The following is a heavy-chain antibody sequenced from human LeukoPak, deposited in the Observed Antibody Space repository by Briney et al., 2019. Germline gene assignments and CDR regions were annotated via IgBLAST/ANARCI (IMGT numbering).Heavy chain of an antibody. V-gene: IGHV3-9*01. J-gene: IGHJ4*02. CDR2: ISWNSGSI. CDR3: AKDFWQQLAYY. CDR1: GFTFDDYA. D-gene: IGHD6-13*01. Sequence: GGSLRLSCAASGFTFDDYAMHWVRQAPGKGLEWVSGISWNSGSIGYADSVKGRFTISRDNSRNTLYLQMNSLRAEDTAVYYCAKDFWQQLAYYWGQGTLVTVSS.